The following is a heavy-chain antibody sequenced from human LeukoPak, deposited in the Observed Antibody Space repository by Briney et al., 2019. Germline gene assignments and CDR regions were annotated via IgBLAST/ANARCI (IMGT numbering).Heavy chain of an antibody. V-gene: IGHV3-23*01. CDR1: GFTFSSYA. Sequence: GGSLRLSCAASGFTFSSYAMSGVRRAPGKGLEWDSGISGSGGSTYYADSVKGRFTISRDNSRNTLYLQMNSPRAEDTAVYYCAILPGYSSGWYEVNYWGQGTLVTVSS. J-gene: IGHJ4*02. CDR2: ISGSGGST. CDR3: AILPGYSSGWYEVNY. D-gene: IGHD6-13*01.